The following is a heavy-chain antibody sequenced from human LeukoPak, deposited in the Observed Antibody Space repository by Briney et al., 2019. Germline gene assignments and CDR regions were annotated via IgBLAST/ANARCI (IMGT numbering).Heavy chain of an antibody. Sequence: ASVKVSCKASGYTFTGYYIHWVRQAPGQGLEWMGWINPNSGGTNYAQKFQGRVTMTRDTSISTVYMELSRLRSDDTAVYYCARGSTRDSSGWYGPGKWFDPWGQGTLVTVSS. D-gene: IGHD6-19*01. J-gene: IGHJ5*02. CDR1: GYTFTGYY. CDR3: ARGSTRDSSGWYGPGKWFDP. CDR2: INPNSGGT. V-gene: IGHV1-2*02.